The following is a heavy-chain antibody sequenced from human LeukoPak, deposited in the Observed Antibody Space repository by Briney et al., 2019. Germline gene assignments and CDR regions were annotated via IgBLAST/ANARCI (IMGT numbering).Heavy chain of an antibody. CDR2: ISWDGGST. V-gene: IGHV3-43*01. J-gene: IGHJ4*02. CDR1: GFTFDDYT. Sequence: GGSLRLSCAASGFTFDDYTMHWVRQAPGKGLEWVSLISWDGGSTYYADSVEGRFTISRDNSKNSLYLQMNSLRTEDTALYYCAKETKAYTAMDPTFDYWGQGTLVTVSS. CDR3: AKETKAYTAMDPTFDY. D-gene: IGHD5-18*01.